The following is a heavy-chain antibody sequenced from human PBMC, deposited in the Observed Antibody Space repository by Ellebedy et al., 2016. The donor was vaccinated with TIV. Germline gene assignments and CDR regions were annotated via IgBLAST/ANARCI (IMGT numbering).Heavy chain of an antibody. CDR1: GYTFTGYD. CDR3: ARGRDY. V-gene: IGHV1-8*01. J-gene: IGHJ4*02. CDR2: MNPNSSNT. Sequence: AASVKVSCKASGYTFTGYDINWVRQATGQGLEWMGWMNPNSSNTGYAQKSQGRVTMTRNTSISTAFMELSSLRSEDTAVYYGARGRDYWGQGTLVTVSS.